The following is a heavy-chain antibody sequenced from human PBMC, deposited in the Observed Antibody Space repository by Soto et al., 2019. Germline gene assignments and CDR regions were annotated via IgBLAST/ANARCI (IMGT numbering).Heavy chain of an antibody. D-gene: IGHD3-3*01. CDR3: AKGPLYYDFPYSFDY. CDR1: GFTFSYYA. Sequence: GGSLRLSCAASGFTFSYYAMSWVRQTPGTGLQWVSGISGGGGTTYYAASVKGRFTISRDNSKNTQYLQINSLRAEDTAVYHCAKGPLYYDFPYSFDYWGQGTLVTVSS. J-gene: IGHJ4*02. CDR2: ISGGGGTT. V-gene: IGHV3-23*01.